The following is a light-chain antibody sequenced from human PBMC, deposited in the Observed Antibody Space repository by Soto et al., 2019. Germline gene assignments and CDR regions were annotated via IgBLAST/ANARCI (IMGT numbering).Light chain of an antibody. J-gene: IGKJ1*01. Sequence: DIVLTQSPGTLSLSPGQRATLSCRASQSVSSSFLAWYQQTPGQAPRLLIYGASSRATDIPDRFSGSGSGTDFTLTINRLEPEDFAVYYCQQSGSSPWTFGQGTKVEIK. V-gene: IGKV3-20*01. CDR1: QSVSSSF. CDR2: GAS. CDR3: QQSGSSPWT.